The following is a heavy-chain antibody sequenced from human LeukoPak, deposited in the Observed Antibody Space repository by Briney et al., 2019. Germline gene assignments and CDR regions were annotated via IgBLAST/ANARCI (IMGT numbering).Heavy chain of an antibody. Sequence: PGGSLRLSCAASGFAFSTYAMSWVRQAPGKGLEWVSATSGNGVKTFYADSVRGRFTISRDSSRNTLYLQMSNLRAEDTAIYYCAKDRGYSFDNWGQGTLVTVSS. D-gene: IGHD5-18*01. V-gene: IGHV3-23*01. CDR1: GFAFSTYA. CDR2: TSGNGVKT. CDR3: AKDRGYSFDN. J-gene: IGHJ4*02.